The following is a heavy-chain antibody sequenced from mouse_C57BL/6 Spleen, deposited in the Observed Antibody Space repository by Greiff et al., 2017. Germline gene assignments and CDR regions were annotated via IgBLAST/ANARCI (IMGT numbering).Heavy chain of an antibody. Sequence: VQLQQPGAELVKPGASVKMSCKASGYTFTSYWITWVKQRPGQGLEWIGDIYPGSGSTNYNEKFKSKATLTVDTSSSTAYMQRSSLTSEDSAVYYCERREESIYYDYDEYFDVWGTGTTVTVSS. D-gene: IGHD2-4*01. CDR3: ERREESIYYDYDEYFDV. J-gene: IGHJ1*03. CDR1: GYTFTSYW. CDR2: IYPGSGST. V-gene: IGHV1-55*01.